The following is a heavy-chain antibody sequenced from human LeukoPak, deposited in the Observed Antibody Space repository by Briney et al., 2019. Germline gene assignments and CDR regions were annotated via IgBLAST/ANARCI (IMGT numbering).Heavy chain of an antibody. D-gene: IGHD6-13*01. Sequence: SETLSLTCTVSGGSISSYYWSWIRQPPGKGLEWIGYIYYSGSTNYNPSLKSRVTISVDTSKNQFSLKLSSVTAADTAVYYCARSGYSSSWYGNYFDYWGQGTLVTVSS. CDR1: GGSISSYY. J-gene: IGHJ4*02. CDR3: ARSGYSSSWYGNYFDY. V-gene: IGHV4-59*01. CDR2: IYYSGST.